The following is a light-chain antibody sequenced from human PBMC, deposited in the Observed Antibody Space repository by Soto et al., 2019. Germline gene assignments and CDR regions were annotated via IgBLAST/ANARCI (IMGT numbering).Light chain of an antibody. Sequence: EIVMTQSPATLSVSPGERATLSCRASQSVGSDLAWYQQKPGQAPRLVIYDASSRATGIPDRFSGSGSGTDFTLTISRLEPEDFAVYYCQQYVSIPLTFGGGTKVDIK. CDR1: QSVGSD. CDR3: QQYVSIPLT. J-gene: IGKJ4*01. CDR2: DAS. V-gene: IGKV3-20*01.